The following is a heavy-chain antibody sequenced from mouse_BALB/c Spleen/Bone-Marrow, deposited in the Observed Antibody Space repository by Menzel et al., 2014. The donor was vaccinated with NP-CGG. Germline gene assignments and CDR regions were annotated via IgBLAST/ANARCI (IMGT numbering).Heavy chain of an antibody. CDR3: TRSRRAMDH. J-gene: IGHJ4*01. Sequence: QVHVKQSGAELVKPGASVKLSCKASGYTSTSYYMCWVKQRPGQGLEWIGEINPSNGGTNFNEKFKSKATLTVDKSSSTAYMSLSSLTSEDSAVYYCTRSRRAMDHWGQGTSVTVSS. CDR2: INPSNGGT. D-gene: IGHD2-12*01. CDR1: GYTSTSYY. V-gene: IGHV1S81*02.